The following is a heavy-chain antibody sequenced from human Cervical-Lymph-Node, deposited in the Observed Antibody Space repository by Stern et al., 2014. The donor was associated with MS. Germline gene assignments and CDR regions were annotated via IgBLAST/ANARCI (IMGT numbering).Heavy chain of an antibody. J-gene: IGHJ4*02. CDR1: GFTFTSSA. CDR3: AAGPPYGGKALLGY. CDR2: IVVGRGKT. V-gene: IGHV1-58*01. Sequence: QLVQSGPEVKKPGTSVKVSCKASGFTFTSSAVQWVRQARGKPLEWTRWIVVGRGKTNHAQKFQERVTITRDMSTSTAYMELSSLRSEDTAVYYCAAGPPYGGKALLGYWGQGTLVTVSS. D-gene: IGHD4-23*01.